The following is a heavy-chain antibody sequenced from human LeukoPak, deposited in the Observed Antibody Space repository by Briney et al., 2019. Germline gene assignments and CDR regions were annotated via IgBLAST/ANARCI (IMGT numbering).Heavy chain of an antibody. V-gene: IGHV4-59*01. CDR2: IFHSGNT. D-gene: IGHD3-10*01. Sequence: PSETLSLTCTVSGGSITNFYWSWIRQPPGKGLEWIGYIFHSGNTDYNPSLKSRVTISIDTSKSQFSLKLSSVTAADTAVYYCARFGIGYYDSKNYIRLDPWGQGTLVTVSS. CDR3: ARFGIGYYDSKNYIRLDP. CDR1: GGSITNFY. J-gene: IGHJ5*02.